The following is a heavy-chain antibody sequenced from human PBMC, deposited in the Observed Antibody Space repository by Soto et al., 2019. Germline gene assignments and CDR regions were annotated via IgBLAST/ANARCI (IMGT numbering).Heavy chain of an antibody. CDR2: IDPSDSYT. Sequence: GESLKISCKGSGYSFSSYWISWVLQMPWKGLEWMGRIDPSDSYTNYSPSFQGHVTISADKSISTAYLQWSSLKASDTAMYYCARRQAAAGYYYYGMDVWGQGTTVTVS. V-gene: IGHV5-10-1*01. CDR1: GYSFSSYW. CDR3: ARRQAAAGYYYYGMDV. D-gene: IGHD6-13*01. J-gene: IGHJ6*02.